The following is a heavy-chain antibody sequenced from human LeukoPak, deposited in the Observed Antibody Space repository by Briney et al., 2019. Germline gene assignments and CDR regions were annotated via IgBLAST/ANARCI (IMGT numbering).Heavy chain of an antibody. V-gene: IGHV3-66*02. Sequence: GGSLRLSCAASGFTFSSNYMSWVRQAPGKGLEWVSVIYSGGSTYYADSVKGRFTISRDNSNNTLCLQMNSLRAEDTAVYYCGRDGKGYYGFWSGYSHDAFDIWGQGTMVTVSS. D-gene: IGHD3-3*01. CDR3: GRDGKGYYGFWSGYSHDAFDI. CDR1: GFTFSSNY. J-gene: IGHJ3*02. CDR2: IYSGGST.